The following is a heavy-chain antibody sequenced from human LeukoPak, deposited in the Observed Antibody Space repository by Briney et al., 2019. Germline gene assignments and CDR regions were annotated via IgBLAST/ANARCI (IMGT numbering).Heavy chain of an antibody. CDR1: GFTFSSYA. CDR2: ISGSGVST. CDR3: AKDYCSGGSCYSSFDY. J-gene: IGHJ4*02. V-gene: IGHV3-23*01. Sequence: GGSLRLSCASSGFTFSSYAMSWVRQGPGKGLECVSAISGSGVSTYYADSVKGRFTISRDNSKNTLYLQMNSLRAEDTAVYYCAKDYCSGGSCYSSFDYWGQGTLVTVSS. D-gene: IGHD2-15*01.